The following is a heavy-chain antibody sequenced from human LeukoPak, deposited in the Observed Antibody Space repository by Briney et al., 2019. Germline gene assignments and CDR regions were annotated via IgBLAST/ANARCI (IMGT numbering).Heavy chain of an antibody. CDR2: IYPSDSDT. V-gene: IGHV5-51*01. Sequence: GEALKISCKGFGSSFTGYWIGWVRQMPGKGLEGMGIIYPSDSDTRYSPSFQGQVTISADKSISSAHLQWSSLKASDTAMYYCARRYCIGGSCYLDYWGQGTLVTVSS. J-gene: IGHJ4*02. CDR3: ARRYCIGGSCYLDY. D-gene: IGHD2-15*01. CDR1: GSSFTGYW.